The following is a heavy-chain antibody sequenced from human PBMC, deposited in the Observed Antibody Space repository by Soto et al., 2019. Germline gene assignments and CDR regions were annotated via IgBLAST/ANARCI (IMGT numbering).Heavy chain of an antibody. V-gene: IGHV4-61*01. CDR1: GGSVSRGTYC. CDR3: TRGILV. J-gene: IGHJ4*02. Sequence: QMQLQESGPGLVQPSETLSLTCTVSGGSVSRGTYCWNWIRRPPGRGLEWIGNICFTGSTNYNPSLKSRVTISMDTSTNQFSLKLSSVTSADTAVYFCTRGILVWGQGSLVTVSS. CDR2: ICFTGST.